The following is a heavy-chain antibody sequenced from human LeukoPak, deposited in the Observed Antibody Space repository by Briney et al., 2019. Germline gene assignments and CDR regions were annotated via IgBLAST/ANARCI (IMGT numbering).Heavy chain of an antibody. CDR2: MNPNSGNT. CDR1: GYTFTSYD. CDR3: ARVAYVDTAPCFDY. V-gene: IGHV1-8*01. Sequence: ASVKVSCKASGYTFTSYDINWVRQATGQGLEWMGWMNPNSGNTGYAQKFQGRVTMTRNTSISTAYMELSSLRSEDTAVYYCARVAYVDTAPCFDYWGQGTLVTVSS. J-gene: IGHJ4*02. D-gene: IGHD5-18*01.